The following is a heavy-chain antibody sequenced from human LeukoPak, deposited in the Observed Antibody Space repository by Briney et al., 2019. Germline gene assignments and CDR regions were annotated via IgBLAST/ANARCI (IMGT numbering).Heavy chain of an antibody. CDR1: GFTFSSYA. CDR3: ARDLSSSSTAYFHH. Sequence: GGSLRLSCAASGFTFSSYAMSWVRQAPGKGLEWVSAISGSGGSTYYADSVKGRFTISRDNGKNSVYLQMNSLRVEDTAVYYCARDLSSSSTAYFHHWGQGTLVTVSS. D-gene: IGHD6-6*01. V-gene: IGHV3-23*01. CDR2: ISGSGGST. J-gene: IGHJ1*01.